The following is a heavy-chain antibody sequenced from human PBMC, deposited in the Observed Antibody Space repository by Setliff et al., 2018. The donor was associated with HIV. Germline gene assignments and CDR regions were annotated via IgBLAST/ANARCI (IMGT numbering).Heavy chain of an antibody. CDR1: GFTFGDYA. V-gene: IGHV3-30*04. CDR3: VRDLTTIVTRKVFDI. J-gene: IGHJ3*02. Sequence: GGSLRLSCAASGFTFGDYAIHWVRQAPGKGLEWVAVISYDGSYKNYAESVKGQFTISSDNSKNTLYVQMNSLRADDTAIYYCVRDLTTIVTRKVFDIWGQGTMVTVS. D-gene: IGHD4-4*01. CDR2: ISYDGSYK.